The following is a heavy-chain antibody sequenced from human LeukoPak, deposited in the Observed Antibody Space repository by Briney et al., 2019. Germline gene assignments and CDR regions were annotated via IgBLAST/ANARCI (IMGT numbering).Heavy chain of an antibody. CDR3: AAQDVNWFDP. CDR2: INHSGST. J-gene: IGHJ5*02. V-gene: IGHV4-34*01. CDR1: GGSFSGYY. D-gene: IGHD2-15*01. Sequence: SETLSLTCAVYGGSFSGYYWSWIRQPPGKGLEWIGEINHSGSTNYNPSLKSRVTISVDTSKNQFSLKLSSVTAADTAVYYCAAQDVNWFDPWGQGTLVTVSS.